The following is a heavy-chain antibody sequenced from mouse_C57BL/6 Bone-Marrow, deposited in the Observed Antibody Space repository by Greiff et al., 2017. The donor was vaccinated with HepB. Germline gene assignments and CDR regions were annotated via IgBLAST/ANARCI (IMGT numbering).Heavy chain of an antibody. CDR2: IYWDDDK. D-gene: IGHD3-3*01. CDR1: GFSLSTSGMG. Sequence: VKLMESGPGILQSSQTLSLTCSFSGFSLSTSGMGVSWIRQPSGKGLEWLAHIYWDDDKRYNPSLKSRLTISKDTSRNQVFLKITSVDTADTATYYCARREGLAYWYFDVWGTGTTVTVSS. CDR3: ARREGLAYWYFDV. V-gene: IGHV8-12*01. J-gene: IGHJ1*03.